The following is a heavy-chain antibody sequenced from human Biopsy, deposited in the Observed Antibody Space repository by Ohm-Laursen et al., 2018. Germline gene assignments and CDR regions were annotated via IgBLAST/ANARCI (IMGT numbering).Heavy chain of an antibody. CDR2: IHHSGST. CDR3: ARMDCSGGSCHYYSYGMDV. D-gene: IGHD2-15*01. CDR1: GVSITAYY. V-gene: IGHV4-4*09. J-gene: IGHJ6*02. Sequence: SETLSLTCTVSGVSITAYYWSWIRQPPGKGLECIGNIHHSGSTNYNPSLKRRLTISVDTSKNQFPLKLRSVTAADTAVYYCARMDCSGGSCHYYSYGMDVWGQGTTVTVSS.